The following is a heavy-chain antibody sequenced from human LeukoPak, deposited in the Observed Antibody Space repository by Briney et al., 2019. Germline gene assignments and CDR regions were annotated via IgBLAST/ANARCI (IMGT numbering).Heavy chain of an antibody. D-gene: IGHD3-22*01. CDR2: INPNSGGT. CDR3: ARDSYYYDSSGYYYYFDY. V-gene: IGHV1-2*06. Sequence: GASVKVSCKASGYTFTGYYMHWVRQAPGQGLEWMGRINPNSGGTNYAQKFQGRVTMTRDTSTSTAYMELSRLRSDDTAVYYCARDSYYYDSSGYYYYFDYWGQGTLVTVSS. J-gene: IGHJ4*02. CDR1: GYTFTGYY.